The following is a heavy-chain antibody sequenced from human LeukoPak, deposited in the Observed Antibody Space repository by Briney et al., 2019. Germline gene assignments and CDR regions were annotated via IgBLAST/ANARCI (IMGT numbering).Heavy chain of an antibody. CDR3: AICPGKQQLVSWFDP. V-gene: IGHV1-18*01. D-gene: IGHD6-13*01. CDR1: GYTFTSYG. CDR2: ISAYNGNT. Sequence: ASVKVSCKASGYTFTSYGISWVRQAPGQGLELKGWISAYNGNTNYAQKLQGRVTMTTDTSTSTAYMELRSLRSDDTAVYYCAICPGKQQLVSWFDPWGQGTLDTVSS. J-gene: IGHJ5*02.